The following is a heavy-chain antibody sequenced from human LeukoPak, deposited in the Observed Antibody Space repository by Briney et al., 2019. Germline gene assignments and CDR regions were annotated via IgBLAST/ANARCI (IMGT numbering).Heavy chain of an antibody. V-gene: IGHV4-30-4*01. CDR1: GGSISSSSYY. Sequence: SETLSLTCTVSGGSISSSSYYWSWIRQPPGKGLEWIGYIYYSGSTYYNPSLKSRVTISVDTSKNQFSLKLSSVTAADTAVYYCARDRIESGYSYGYLWYFDLWGRGTLVTVSS. J-gene: IGHJ2*01. CDR3: ARDRIESGYSYGYLWYFDL. D-gene: IGHD5-18*01. CDR2: IYYSGST.